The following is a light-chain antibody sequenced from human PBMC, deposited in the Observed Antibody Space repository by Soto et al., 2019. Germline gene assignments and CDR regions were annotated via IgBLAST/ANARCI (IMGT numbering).Light chain of an antibody. CDR1: ESVSGN. CDR2: DTD. Sequence: EIVMTQSPATLSVSPGERATLYCRASESVSGNLAWYQQKHGQAPRLLIYDTDSKDTAIQAKFSGSRSGKNFTLTISSLQSEDFAVYYCQQYSKWPTFGQGTRLEIK. V-gene: IGKV3-15*01. J-gene: IGKJ5*01. CDR3: QQYSKWPT.